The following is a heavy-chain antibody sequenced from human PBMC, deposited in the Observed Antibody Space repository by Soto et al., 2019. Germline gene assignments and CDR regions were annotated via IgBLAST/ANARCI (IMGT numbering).Heavy chain of an antibody. CDR3: ARNDFWSGYQY. CDR1: GFTFSSYS. Sequence: EVQLVESGGGLVQPGGSLRLSCAASGFTFSSYSMNWVRQAPGKGLEWVSYISSSSSTIYYADSVKDRFTISRDKAKNSLYLQMNSLRAEDTAVYYCARNDFWSGYQYWGQGTLVTVSS. D-gene: IGHD3-3*01. CDR2: ISSSSSTI. J-gene: IGHJ4*02. V-gene: IGHV3-48*01.